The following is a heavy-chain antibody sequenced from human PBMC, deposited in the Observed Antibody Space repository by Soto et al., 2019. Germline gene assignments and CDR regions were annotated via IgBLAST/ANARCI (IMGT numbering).Heavy chain of an antibody. CDR2: ISYDGSNK. V-gene: IGHV3-30-3*01. J-gene: IGHJ4*02. CDR3: ARGLGTKGYSGYDALLY. Sequence: QVQLVESGGGVVQPGRSLRLSCAASGFTFSSYAMHWVRQAPGKGLEWVAVISYDGSNKYYADSVKGRFTISRDNSKNTLYLQMNSLRAEDTAVYYCARGLGTKGYSGYDALLYWGQGTLVTVSS. D-gene: IGHD5-12*01. CDR1: GFTFSSYA.